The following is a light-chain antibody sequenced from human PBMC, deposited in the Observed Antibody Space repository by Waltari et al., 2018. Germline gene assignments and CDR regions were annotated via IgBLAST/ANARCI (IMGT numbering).Light chain of an antibody. CDR3: QQLNSYPRGLFT. J-gene: IGKJ3*01. CDR1: QGFSSY. Sequence: IQLTQSPSSLSASVGDRVTITCRASQGFSSYLAWYQQKPGKAPKLLIYAASTLQSGVPSRFSGSGSGTDFTLTISSLQPEDFATYYCQQLNSYPRGLFTFGPGTKVDIK. CDR2: AAS. V-gene: IGKV1-9*01.